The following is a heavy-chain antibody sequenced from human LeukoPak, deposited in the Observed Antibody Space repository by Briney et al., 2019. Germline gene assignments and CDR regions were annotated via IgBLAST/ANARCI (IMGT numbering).Heavy chain of an antibody. CDR1: GGSISSSSYY. V-gene: IGHV4-39*07. CDR2: IYYSGST. Sequence: SETLSLTCTVSGGSISSSSYYWGWIRQPPGKGLEWIGSIYYSGSTYYNPSLKSRVTISVDTSKNQFSLKLSSVTAADTAVYYCARARGNILLHWGQGTLVTVSS. J-gene: IGHJ4*02. CDR3: ARARGNILLH. D-gene: IGHD2-8*01.